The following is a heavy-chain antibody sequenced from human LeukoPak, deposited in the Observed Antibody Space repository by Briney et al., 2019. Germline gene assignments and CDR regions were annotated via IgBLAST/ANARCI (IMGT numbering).Heavy chain of an antibody. Sequence: GGSLRLSCAASGFTFSTHCFYSVRQVPGKGLEWVALIWYDGSNKYYADPVKGRFTISRDDSKSTVYLQMNSLKDRGTAVYYCQRDGGTYCTKVGSLLDRWGQGTQVTVSS. D-gene: IGHD2-8*01. CDR3: QRDGGTYCTKVGSLLDR. J-gene: IGHJ5*02. V-gene: IGHV3-33*07. CDR2: IWYDGSNK. CDR1: GFTFSTHC.